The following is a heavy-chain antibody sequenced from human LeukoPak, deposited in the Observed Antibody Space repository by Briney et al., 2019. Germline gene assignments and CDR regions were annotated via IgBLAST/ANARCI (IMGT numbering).Heavy chain of an antibody. CDR3: ATRSRDGYNLGDAFDI. D-gene: IGHD5-24*01. Sequence: ASVKVSCKASGYTFTGYYMHWVRQAPGQGLEWMGWINPNSGGTNYAQKFQGRVTMTRDTSISTAYMELSRLRSDDTAVYYCATRSRDGYNLGDAFDIWGQGTMVTVSS. CDR1: GYTFTGYY. J-gene: IGHJ3*02. CDR2: INPNSGGT. V-gene: IGHV1-2*02.